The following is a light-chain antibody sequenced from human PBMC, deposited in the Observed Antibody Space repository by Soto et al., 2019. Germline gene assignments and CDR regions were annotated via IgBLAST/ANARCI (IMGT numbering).Light chain of an antibody. CDR1: SSEVGCYNY. J-gene: IGLJ2*01. CDR3: SSYTSSSTVV. CDR2: ELS. V-gene: IGLV2-14*01. Sequence: QSALTQPASVSGSPGPSITISCTGTSSEVGCYNYVSWYQQHPGKAPKLMIYELSNRPSGVSNRFSGYKSGNTASLTISGLQDEDDADYYCSSYTSSSTVVCGGGTKLTVL.